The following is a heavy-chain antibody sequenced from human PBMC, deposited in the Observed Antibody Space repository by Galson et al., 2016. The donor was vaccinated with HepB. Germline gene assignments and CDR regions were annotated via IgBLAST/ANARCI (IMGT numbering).Heavy chain of an antibody. Sequence: PALVKPTQTLTLTCTFSGFSLSTSGEGVGWIRQPPEKALEWLTLIYWDEDKRYSPSLKSRLTKTKDTSKSQVVLTMTNMDPVGTATYSCAHRGRKGRYDAFDIWGQGTMVTVSS. V-gene: IGHV2-5*02. CDR3: AHRGRKGRYDAFDI. CDR2: IYWDEDK. CDR1: GFSLSTSGEG. J-gene: IGHJ3*02. D-gene: IGHD1-14*01.